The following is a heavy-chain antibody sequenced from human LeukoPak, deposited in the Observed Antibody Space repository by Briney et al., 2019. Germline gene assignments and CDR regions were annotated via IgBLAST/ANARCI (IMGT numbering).Heavy chain of an antibody. CDR3: ARSFMTPPSWFDP. CDR1: GFTFSDYY. D-gene: IGHD3-16*01. V-gene: IGHV3-11*01. J-gene: IGHJ5*02. Sequence: GGSLRLSCAASGFTFSDYYMSWIRQAPGKGLEWVSYISSSGSTIYYADSVKGRFTISRDNAKNSLYLQMNSLRAEDTAVYYCARSFMTPPSWFDPWGQGTLVTVSS. CDR2: ISSSGSTI.